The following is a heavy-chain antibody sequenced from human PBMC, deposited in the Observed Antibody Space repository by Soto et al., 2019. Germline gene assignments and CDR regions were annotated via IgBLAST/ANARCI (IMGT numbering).Heavy chain of an antibody. Sequence: EVQLVESGGGLVQPGGSLRLSCAASGFTFSSYDMHWVRQATGRGLEWVSAIGTAGDTYYPGSVKGRFTISRENAKNSLYLQMNSVRAGDTAVYYCARGSDSYGFVDYWGQGTLVTVSS. V-gene: IGHV3-13*01. CDR2: IGTAGDT. J-gene: IGHJ4*02. CDR1: GFTFSSYD. D-gene: IGHD5-18*01. CDR3: ARGSDSYGFVDY.